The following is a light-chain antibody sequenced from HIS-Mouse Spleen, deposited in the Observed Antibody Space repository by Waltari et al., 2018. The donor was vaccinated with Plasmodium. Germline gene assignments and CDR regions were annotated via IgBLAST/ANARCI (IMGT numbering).Light chain of an antibody. V-gene: IGKV3-20*01. CDR1: QSVSSSY. CDR2: GAS. Sequence: EIVLTHSPGTLSFSPGERATLSCRASQSVSSSYLAWYQQKPGQAPRLLIYGASSRATGIPDRFSGSGSGTDFTLTISRLEPEDFAVYYCQQYGSSPYTFGQGTKLEIK. CDR3: QQYGSSPYT. J-gene: IGKJ2*01.